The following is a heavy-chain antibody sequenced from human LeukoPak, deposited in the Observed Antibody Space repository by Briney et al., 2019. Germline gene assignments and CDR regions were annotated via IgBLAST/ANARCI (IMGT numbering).Heavy chain of an antibody. J-gene: IGHJ3*02. CDR3: AREGVVATIGDAFDI. CDR2: ISSSSSSI. Sequence: GGSLILSCAASGFTFSSYSMNWVRQAPGKGLECVSYISSSSSSIYYADSVKGRFTISRDNAKNSLYLQMNSLRDEDTAVYYCAREGVVATIGDAFDIWGQGTMVTVSS. CDR1: GFTFSSYS. D-gene: IGHD5-12*01. V-gene: IGHV3-48*02.